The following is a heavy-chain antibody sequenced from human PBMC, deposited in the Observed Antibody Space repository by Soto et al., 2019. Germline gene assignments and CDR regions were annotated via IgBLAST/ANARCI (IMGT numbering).Heavy chain of an antibody. V-gene: IGHV4-34*01. CDR3: ARGTTYYYDSSGSGRFDY. J-gene: IGHJ4*02. CDR1: SGSFSGYY. Sequence: SETLSLTCAVYSGSFSGYYWSWIRQPPGKGLEWIGEINHSGSTNYNPSLKSRVTISVDTSKNQFSLKLSSVTAADTAVYYCARGTTYYYDSSGSGRFDYWGQGTLVTVSS. CDR2: INHSGST. D-gene: IGHD3-22*01.